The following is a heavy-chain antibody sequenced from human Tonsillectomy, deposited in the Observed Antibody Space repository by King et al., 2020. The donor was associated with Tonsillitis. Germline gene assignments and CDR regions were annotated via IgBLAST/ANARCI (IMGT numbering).Heavy chain of an antibody. Sequence: VQLVESGAEVKKPGESLKISCKGSGYSFTRYWIGWVRQMTGKGLEWMGSIYPGDSDTGYIPSFQGQVTISADKSISTAYLQWSSLKASDTAMYYCARLLGSRCCWFDPWGQGTLVTVSS. D-gene: IGHD6-13*01. J-gene: IGHJ5*02. CDR3: ARLLGSRCCWFDP. V-gene: IGHV5-51*03. CDR2: IYPGDSDT. CDR1: GYSFTRYW.